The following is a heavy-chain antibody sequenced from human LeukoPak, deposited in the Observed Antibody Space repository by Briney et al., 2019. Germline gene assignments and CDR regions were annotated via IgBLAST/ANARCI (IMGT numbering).Heavy chain of an antibody. CDR3: AKARGAFDI. CDR2: TYYRSKWFN. J-gene: IGHJ3*02. V-gene: IGHV6-1*01. CDR1: GDSVSSNSLA. Sequence: SQTLSLTCAISGDSVSSNSLAWNWIRQSPSRGLEWPGRTYYRSKWFNDYARSVKSRIIINPDTSKNQFSLHLNSVTPEDTAVYYCAKARGAFDIWGQGTMVTVSS. D-gene: IGHD3-10*01.